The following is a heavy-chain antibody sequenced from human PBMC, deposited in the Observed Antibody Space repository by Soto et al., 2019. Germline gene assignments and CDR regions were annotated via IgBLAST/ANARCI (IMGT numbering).Heavy chain of an antibody. CDR3: ARGPRMPVDY. Sequence: SETLSLTCTVSGGSISSGGYYWSWIRQHPGKGLEWIGYIYYSGSTYYNPSLKSRVTISVDTSKNQFSLKLSSVTAADTAVYYCARGPRMPVDYCGQGSLVTVSA. J-gene: IGHJ4*02. V-gene: IGHV4-31*03. CDR2: IYYSGST. CDR1: GGSISSGGYY. D-gene: IGHD2-2*01.